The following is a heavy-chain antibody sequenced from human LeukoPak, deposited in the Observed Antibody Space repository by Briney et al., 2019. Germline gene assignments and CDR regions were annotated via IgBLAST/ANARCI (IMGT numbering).Heavy chain of an antibody. CDR2: IYYSGTT. V-gene: IGHV4-59*01. D-gene: IGHD1-26*01. Sequence: PAETLSLTCTLSGGFISRSYWNWIRHSPGEGLEWIGHIYYSGTTNYNPSLTRRVTISVDTSKNQFSLKLSSVTAADTAVYYSARGLPYSGGYFDYWGQGTLVTVSS. J-gene: IGHJ4*02. CDR1: GGFISRSY. CDR3: ARGLPYSGGYFDY.